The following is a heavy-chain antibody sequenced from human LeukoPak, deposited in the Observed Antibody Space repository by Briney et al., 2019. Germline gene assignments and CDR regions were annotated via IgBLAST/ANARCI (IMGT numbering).Heavy chain of an antibody. CDR3: ARFCLAGPHPFFDY. V-gene: IGHV3-23*01. D-gene: IGHD3-9*01. CDR1: GFTFSSYA. Sequence: GGSLRLSCAASGFTFSSYAMSWVRQAPGKGLEWVSTISSSGGSSYYADSVKGRFTISRDNSKNTLYLQMNSLRAEDTAVYYCARFCLAGPHPFFDYWGQGTLVTVSS. CDR2: ISSSGGSS. J-gene: IGHJ4*02.